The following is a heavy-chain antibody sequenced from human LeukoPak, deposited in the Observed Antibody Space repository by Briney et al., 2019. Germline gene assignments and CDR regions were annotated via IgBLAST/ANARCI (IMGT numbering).Heavy chain of an antibody. CDR2: ISNSGGRT. J-gene: IGHJ4*02. CDR1: GFTFSSYA. CDR3: AKSYNGYESKPDY. D-gene: IGHD5-12*01. V-gene: IGHV3-23*01. Sequence: GGSLRLSCAASGFTFSSYAMSWVRQAPGKGLEWVSSISNSGGRTFYTDSVKGRFTISRDNSKITLYLQMNSLRAEDAAVYYCAKSYNGYESKPDYWGQGTLVTVSS.